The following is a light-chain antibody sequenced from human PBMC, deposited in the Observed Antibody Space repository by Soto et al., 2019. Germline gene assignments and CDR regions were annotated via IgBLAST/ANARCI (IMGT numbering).Light chain of an antibody. Sequence: EIVVTQSPASLSVSAGERVTLSCRASQSVGSKVAWYQQKAGQAPRLLIYDTSTRATGIPDRFSGSGSGTDFTLTITSQQSEDFAAYYCQQYNTWRSITFGQGTRLEIK. J-gene: IGKJ5*01. V-gene: IGKV3-15*01. CDR1: QSVGSK. CDR3: QQYNTWRSIT. CDR2: DTS.